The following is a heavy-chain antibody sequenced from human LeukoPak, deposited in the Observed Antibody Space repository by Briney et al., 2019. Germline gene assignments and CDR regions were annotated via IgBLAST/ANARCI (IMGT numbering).Heavy chain of an antibody. D-gene: IGHD3-22*01. CDR3: ARGQYYYDSSGYYYAFPFDY. V-gene: IGHV3-66*01. Sequence: GGSLRLSCAASGFTVSSNYMSWVRQAPGKGLEWVSVIYSGGSTYYADSVKGRFTISRDNSKNTLYLQMNSLRAEDTAVYYCARGQYYYDSSGYYYAFPFDYWGQGTLVTVSS. J-gene: IGHJ4*02. CDR1: GFTVSSNY. CDR2: IYSGGST.